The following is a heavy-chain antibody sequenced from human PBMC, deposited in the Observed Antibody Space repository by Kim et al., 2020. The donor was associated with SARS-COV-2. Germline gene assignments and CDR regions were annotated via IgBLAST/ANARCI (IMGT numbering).Heavy chain of an antibody. CDR1: GGSISSYY. V-gene: IGHV4-59*01. CDR3: AREIIAAAGNPFDY. Sequence: SETLSLTCTVSGGSISSYYWSWIRQPPGKGLEWIGYIYYSGSTNYNPSLKSRVTISVDTSKNQFSLKLSSVTAADTAVYYCAREIIAAAGNPFDYWGQGTLVTVSS. CDR2: IYYSGST. J-gene: IGHJ4*02. D-gene: IGHD6-13*01.